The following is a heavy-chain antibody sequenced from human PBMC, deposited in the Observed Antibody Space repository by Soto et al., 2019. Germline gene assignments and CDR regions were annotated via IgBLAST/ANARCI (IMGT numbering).Heavy chain of an antibody. Sequence: EVQLVESGGGLVQPGGSLRLSCAASGFTFTSYWMSWVRQAPGKGLEWVANIKKDGSEEYYVDFVEGRFTISRDNAKNSLYLQMNSLRAEDTAVYYCARLPYSGRYSDWYFDLWGRGTLVTVSS. V-gene: IGHV3-7*03. CDR3: ARLPYSGRYSDWYFDL. CDR1: GFTFTSYW. J-gene: IGHJ2*01. D-gene: IGHD1-26*01. CDR2: IKKDGSEE.